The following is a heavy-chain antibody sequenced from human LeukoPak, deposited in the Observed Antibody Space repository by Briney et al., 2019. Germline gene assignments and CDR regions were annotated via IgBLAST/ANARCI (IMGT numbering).Heavy chain of an antibody. CDR3: ARDQRIMITFGETDAFDI. V-gene: IGHV4-39*02. J-gene: IGHJ3*02. CDR1: GGSISSSSYY. Sequence: SETLSLTCTVSGGSISSSSYYWGWIRQPPGKGLEWIGSIYYSGSTYYNPSLKSRVTISVDTSKNQFSLKLSSVTAADTAVYYCARDQRIMITFGETDAFDIWGQGTMVTVSS. CDR2: IYYSGST. D-gene: IGHD3-16*01.